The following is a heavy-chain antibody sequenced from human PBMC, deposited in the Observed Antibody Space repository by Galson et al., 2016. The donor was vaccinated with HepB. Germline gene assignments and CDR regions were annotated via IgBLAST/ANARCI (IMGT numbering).Heavy chain of an antibody. D-gene: IGHD3-16*01. CDR1: GAVITDYY. V-gene: IGHV4-59*01. Sequence: SETLSLTCSVSGAVITDYYWSWIRQSPGKGLEWIGYSFYSGSTRYNPSLKIRVTISVATSKSQVSLRMTSVTAADTAVYYWARYRDYYVWGSLSYFDPWGQGMLVTVSS. CDR3: ARYRDYYVWGSLSYFDP. CDR2: SFYSGST. J-gene: IGHJ5*02.